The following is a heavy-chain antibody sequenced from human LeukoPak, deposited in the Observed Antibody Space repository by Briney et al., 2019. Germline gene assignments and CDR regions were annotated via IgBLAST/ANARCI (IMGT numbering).Heavy chain of an antibody. CDR2: ISGSGGST. J-gene: IGHJ4*02. CDR1: GFTFSSYG. CDR3: ARGGGRNTTMVWAFDY. D-gene: IGHD5-18*01. V-gene: IGHV3-23*01. Sequence: GGTLRLSCAASGFTFSSYGMSWVRQAPGKGLEWVSAISGSGGSTYYADSVKGRFTISRDNSKNTLFLQMGSLRAEDMAVYYCARGGGRNTTMVWAFDYWGQGTLVTVSS.